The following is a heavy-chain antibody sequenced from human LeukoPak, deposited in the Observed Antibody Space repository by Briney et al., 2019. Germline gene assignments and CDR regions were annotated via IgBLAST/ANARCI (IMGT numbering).Heavy chain of an antibody. V-gene: IGHV3-15*01. CDR2: VKSKSAGETT. CDR3: TLIQGWGSGSYYRDF. J-gene: IGHJ4*02. CDR1: GLSIGNDW. Sequence: GGSLRLSCAASGLSIGNDWMSWVRQAPGKGLEWVARVKSKSAGETTDYAAPVKGRFTISRDDSKNTLYLQMNSLKTEDTAVYYCTLIQGWGSGSYYRDFWGQGTLVTVSS. D-gene: IGHD3-10*01.